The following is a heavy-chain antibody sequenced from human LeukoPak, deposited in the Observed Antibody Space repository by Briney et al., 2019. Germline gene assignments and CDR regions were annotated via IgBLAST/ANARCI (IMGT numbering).Heavy chain of an antibody. J-gene: IGHJ4*02. Sequence: GGSLRLSCAASGFTFSSYSMNWVRQAPGKGLEWVSSISSSSSYIYYADSVKGRFTISRDNSKNTLYLQMNSLRAEDTAVYYCAREITMIVVAPGYWGQGTLVTVSS. D-gene: IGHD3-22*01. CDR1: GFTFSSYS. CDR2: ISSSSSYI. CDR3: AREITMIVVAPGY. V-gene: IGHV3-21*01.